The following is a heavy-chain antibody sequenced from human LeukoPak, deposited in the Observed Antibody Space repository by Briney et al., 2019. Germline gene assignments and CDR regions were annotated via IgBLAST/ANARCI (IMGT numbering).Heavy chain of an antibody. J-gene: IGHJ1*01. CDR3: AREGDDYDDVEYLQH. V-gene: IGHV3-48*03. Sequence: GGSLRLSCAASGFTFSSYEMNWVRQAPGKGLEWVSYISSSGSIIHYADSVKGRFTISRDNAKNSLYLQMNSLRAEDTAVYYCAREGDDYDDVEYLQHWGQGTLVTVSS. CDR2: ISSSGSII. D-gene: IGHD5-24*01. CDR1: GFTFSSYE.